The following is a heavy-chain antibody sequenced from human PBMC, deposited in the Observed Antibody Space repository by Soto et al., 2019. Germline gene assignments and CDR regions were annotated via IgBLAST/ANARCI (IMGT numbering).Heavy chain of an antibody. D-gene: IGHD3-22*01. J-gene: IGHJ4*02. CDR2: ISTYNDNT. V-gene: IGHV1-18*01. CDR1: GYTFFTYG. CDR3: ARDPDTDYYDTSGYYQPLN. Sequence: GASVKVSCKASGYTFFTYGISWVRQAPGHGLEWMGWISTYNDNTKYAQKFQGRVTMTADTSTSTAYMELTSLRSDDTAVYYCARDPDTDYYDTSGYYQPLNWGQGTLVTVYS.